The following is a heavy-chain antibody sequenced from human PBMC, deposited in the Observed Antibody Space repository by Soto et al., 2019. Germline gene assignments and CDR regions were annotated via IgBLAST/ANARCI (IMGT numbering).Heavy chain of an antibody. Sequence: PGGSLRLSCSASGFTFSSYAMSWVRQAPGKGLEWVSAISGSGGSTYYADSVKGRFTISRDNSKNTLYLQMNSLRAEDTAVYYCAKPISSSSLFDAFDIWGHGTMVTVSS. D-gene: IGHD6-6*01. CDR3: AKPISSSSLFDAFDI. CDR1: GFTFSSYA. V-gene: IGHV3-23*01. J-gene: IGHJ3*02. CDR2: ISGSGGST.